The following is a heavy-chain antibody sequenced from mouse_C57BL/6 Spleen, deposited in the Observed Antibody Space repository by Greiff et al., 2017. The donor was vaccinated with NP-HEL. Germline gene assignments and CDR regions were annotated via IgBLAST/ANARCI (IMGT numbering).Heavy chain of an antibody. CDR1: GYSFTGYY. CDR2: INPSTGGT. V-gene: IGHV1-42*01. CDR3: ARSHNYGSNYWYFDV. D-gene: IGHD1-1*01. Sequence: EVQLQQSGPVLVKPGASVKISCKASGYSFTGYYMNWVKQSPEKSLEWIGEINPSTGGTTYNQKFKAKATLTVDKSSSTAYMQLKSLTSEDSAVYYCARSHNYGSNYWYFDVWGTGTTVTVSS. J-gene: IGHJ1*03.